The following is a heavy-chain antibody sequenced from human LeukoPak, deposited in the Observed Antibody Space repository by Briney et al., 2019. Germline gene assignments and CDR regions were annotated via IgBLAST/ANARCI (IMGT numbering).Heavy chain of an antibody. J-gene: IGHJ4*02. CDR1: GISVSGTF. CDR3: ARVVTFELDY. Sequence: GGSLRLSCVASGISVSGTFMSWVRQAPGKGLEWVSTMYSGGATHYADSVKGRFSVSRDNVENTLYLQMDNLGVEDTAVYYCARVVTFELDYWGQGTPVLVSS. D-gene: IGHD3-10*01. CDR2: MYSGGAT. V-gene: IGHV3-53*01.